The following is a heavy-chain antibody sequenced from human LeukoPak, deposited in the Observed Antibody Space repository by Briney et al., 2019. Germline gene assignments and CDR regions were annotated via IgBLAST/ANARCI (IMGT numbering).Heavy chain of an antibody. V-gene: IGHV4-34*01. Sequence: SETLSLTCAVYGGSFSIYYWSWIRQPPGKGLEWIGEINRSGRTNYNPSLKSRVTISVDTSKNQFSLKLSSVTAADTAIYYCARGVGFVKIDYWGQGTLVTVSS. CDR2: INRSGRT. CDR1: GGSFSIYY. D-gene: IGHD3-10*01. J-gene: IGHJ4*02. CDR3: ARGVGFVKIDY.